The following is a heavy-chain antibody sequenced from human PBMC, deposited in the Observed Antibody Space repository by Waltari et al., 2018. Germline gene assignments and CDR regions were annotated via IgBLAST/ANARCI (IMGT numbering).Heavy chain of an antibody. CDR3: ARGAEELSTRSFNDY. Sequence: QVQLVQSGAEVKKPGASVKVSCKTSGYTFTDYYIHWVRPAPGQGLEWMGWINHSSSGTSYAQNSEGRVAMTRDTSITTAYMELSGLRSDDTAVYYGARGAEELSTRSFNDYWGQGTLVTVSS. V-gene: IGHV1-2*02. CDR2: INHSSSGT. J-gene: IGHJ4*02. D-gene: IGHD1-26*01. CDR1: GYTFTDYY.